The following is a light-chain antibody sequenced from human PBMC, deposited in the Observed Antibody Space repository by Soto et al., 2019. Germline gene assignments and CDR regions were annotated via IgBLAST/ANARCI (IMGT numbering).Light chain of an antibody. CDR2: SNN. CDR1: NSNIGSNT. Sequence: QSVLTQPPSASGTPGQRVTISCSGSNSNIGSNTVNWYQQLPGSAPKLLIYSNNQWPSGVPDRFSGSKSGTSASLAISGLQSEDEADYYCAAWDDSLNGVIFGGGTKVTV. V-gene: IGLV1-44*01. J-gene: IGLJ2*01. CDR3: AAWDDSLNGVI.